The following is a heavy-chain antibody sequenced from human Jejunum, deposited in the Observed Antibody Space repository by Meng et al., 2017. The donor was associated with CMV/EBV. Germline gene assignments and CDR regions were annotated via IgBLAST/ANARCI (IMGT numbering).Heavy chain of an antibody. CDR2: ISGYNGNT. V-gene: IGHV1-18*01. CDR3: ARDRNVPGNSEFDY. Sequence: VPLVQSGAEVKPPGASVKVSCKASCYTFTNYVINWVRQAPGQGLEWMGWISGYNGNTNYAQNFQGRVTLTTDTSTSTAYMELRSLRSDDTAVYYCARDRNVPGNSEFDYWGQGTLVTVSS. CDR1: CYTFTNYV. J-gene: IGHJ4*02. D-gene: IGHD6-19*01.